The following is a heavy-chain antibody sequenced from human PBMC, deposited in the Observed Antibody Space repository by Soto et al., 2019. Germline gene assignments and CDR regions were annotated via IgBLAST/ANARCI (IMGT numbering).Heavy chain of an antibody. CDR1: GGSISSSSYY. D-gene: IGHD2-2*01. CDR3: PKLSCTSSTCYFPAWFDP. V-gene: IGHV4-39*07. CDR2: VYYSGST. J-gene: IGHJ5*02. Sequence: SETLSLTCTVSGGSISSSSYYWGWVRQPPGPGLEWIGSVYYSGSTYYNPSLKSRLTISVDTTKNQFSLQLKSMTAADTAVYYRPKLSCTSSTCYFPAWFDPWGQGILVTVSS.